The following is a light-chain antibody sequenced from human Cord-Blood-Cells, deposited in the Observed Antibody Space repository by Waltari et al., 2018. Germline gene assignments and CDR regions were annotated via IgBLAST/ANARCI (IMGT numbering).Light chain of an antibody. J-gene: IGLJ2*01. CDR2: EGS. CDR3: CSYAGNVV. CDR1: SSDVGSYNL. V-gene: IGLV2-23*01. Sequence: SALTQPASVSGSPGQSITISCTGTSSDVGSYNLVSLYQQHPGKAPKLMIYEGSKRPSGVSNRFSGSKSGNTASLTISGLQAEDEADYYCCSYAGNVVFGGGTKLTVL.